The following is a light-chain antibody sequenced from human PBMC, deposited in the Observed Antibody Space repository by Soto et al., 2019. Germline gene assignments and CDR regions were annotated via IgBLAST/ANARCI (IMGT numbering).Light chain of an antibody. CDR3: QQYSSSRT. CDR2: GGS. J-gene: IGKJ1*01. Sequence: DILLTQYPGTLSLSPGERATLSCRASQSVSSNHLAWYQQKPGQAPRLLIYGGSSRATGIPVRFSGSGSETDFTLTITRLEPEDFAVYYCQQYSSSRTFGQGTKVDIK. V-gene: IGKV3-20*01. CDR1: QSVSSNH.